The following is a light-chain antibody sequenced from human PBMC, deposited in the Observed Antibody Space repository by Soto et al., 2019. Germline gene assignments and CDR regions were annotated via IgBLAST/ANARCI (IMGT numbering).Light chain of an antibody. Sequence: QSVLTQPASVSGSPGQSITISCTGTTSDVGGYKYVSWYQQHPGKAPKLVIYDVSNRPSGVSNRFSGSKSGNTASLTISGLQAEDEADYYCCSYTATSTYAFGTGTKLTVL. V-gene: IGLV2-14*03. J-gene: IGLJ1*01. CDR1: TSDVGGYKY. CDR3: CSYTATSTYA. CDR2: DVS.